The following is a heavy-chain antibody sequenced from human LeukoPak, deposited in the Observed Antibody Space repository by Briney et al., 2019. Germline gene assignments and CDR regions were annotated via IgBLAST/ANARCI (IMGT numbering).Heavy chain of an antibody. V-gene: IGHV1-2*02. J-gene: IGHJ4*02. Sequence: SVKVSCKASGYTFTGYYMHWVRQAPGQGLEWMGWINPNSGGTNYAQKFQGRVTMTRDTSISTAYMEVSRLRSDDTAVYYCARVLDSSGYPDYWGQGTLVTVSS. D-gene: IGHD3-22*01. CDR1: GYTFTGYY. CDR3: ARVLDSSGYPDY. CDR2: INPNSGGT.